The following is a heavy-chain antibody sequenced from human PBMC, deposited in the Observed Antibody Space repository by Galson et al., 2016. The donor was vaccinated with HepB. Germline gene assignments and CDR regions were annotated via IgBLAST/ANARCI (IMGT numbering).Heavy chain of an antibody. CDR1: GFTINTYS. D-gene: IGHD6-13*01. CDR3: ASLGPIAAADY. V-gene: IGHV3-21*01. CDR2: ISNSYSYI. Sequence: SLRLSCAASGFTINTYSMKWVLQAPGKGLEWVSSISNSYSYIYYADSVKGRFTISRDNAKNSLYLQMNSLRAEDTAVYYCASLGPIAAADYWGQGTLVTVSS. J-gene: IGHJ4*02.